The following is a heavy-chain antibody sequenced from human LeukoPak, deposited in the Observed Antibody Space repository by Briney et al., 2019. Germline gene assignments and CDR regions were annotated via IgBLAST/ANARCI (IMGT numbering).Heavy chain of an antibody. J-gene: IGHJ4*02. CDR1: GFTVSSNY. V-gene: IGHV3-53*01. Sequence: GGSLRLSCAASGFTVSSNYMSGVRQDPGKGLEWVSVIYGGGSTKYADSVKGRFTTSRDNSKNTLYLQMNSLRAEDTAVYYCARGSGYSGYGFDYWGQGTLVTVSS. CDR2: IYGGGST. CDR3: ARGSGYSGYGFDY. D-gene: IGHD5-12*01.